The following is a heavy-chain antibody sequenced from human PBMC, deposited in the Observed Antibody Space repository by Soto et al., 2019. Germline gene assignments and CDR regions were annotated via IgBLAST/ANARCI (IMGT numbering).Heavy chain of an antibody. D-gene: IGHD2-15*01. J-gene: IGHJ6*03. CDR3: STLSPYGVFYYLDV. Sequence: QVQLQESGPGLVKPSGTLSLTCAVSGASISSRNWWSWVRQSPGKGLEWIGEISHTGSSNVNPSLKSRVTMSVDTAAHQFSLELSSVAAADTVVYYCSTLSPYGVFYYLDVWGKGTTVAVSS. V-gene: IGHV4-4*02. CDR2: ISHTGSS. CDR1: GASISSRNW.